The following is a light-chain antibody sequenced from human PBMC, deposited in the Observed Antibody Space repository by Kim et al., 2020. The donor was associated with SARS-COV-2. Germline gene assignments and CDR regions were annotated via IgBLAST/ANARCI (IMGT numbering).Light chain of an antibody. Sequence: PASNACSSRPSVVYGDGGSYLSGDRQRPGQSPRRLIYKVSIRDAGVPDRFSGSGSGTDFTLEISSVEAEDVGVYYCMQGSHWPWALGQGTKVDIK. CDR2: KVS. J-gene: IGKJ1*01. CDR1: PSVVYGDGGSY. V-gene: IGKV2-30*01. CDR3: MQGSHWPWA.